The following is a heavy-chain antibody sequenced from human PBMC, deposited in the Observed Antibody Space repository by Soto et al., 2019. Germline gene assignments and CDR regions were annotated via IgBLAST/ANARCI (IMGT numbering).Heavy chain of an antibody. Sequence: ASETLSLTCTVSGGSISSSSYYWGWIRQPPGKGLEWIGSIYYSGSTYYNPSLKSRVTISVDTSKNQFSLKLSSVTAADTAVYYCARLGIAVAGTFHYWGQATLVT. CDR1: GGSISSSSYY. D-gene: IGHD6-19*01. J-gene: IGHJ4*02. CDR2: IYYSGST. CDR3: ARLGIAVAGTFHY. V-gene: IGHV4-39*01.